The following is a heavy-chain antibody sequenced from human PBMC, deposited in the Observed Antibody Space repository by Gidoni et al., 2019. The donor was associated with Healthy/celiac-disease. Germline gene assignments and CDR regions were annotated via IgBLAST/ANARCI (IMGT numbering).Heavy chain of an antibody. J-gene: IGHJ4*02. Sequence: EVQLLESGGGLVQPGGSLRLPCAASGFTFIRYAMSWVRQAPGKGLEWVSAISGSGGSTYYEDPVKGRFTISRDNSKNTLYLQMNSLRAEDAAVYYCARSGGIAVVGTEQYFDYWGQGTLVTVSS. CDR3: ARSGGIAVVGTEQYFDY. V-gene: IGHV3-23*01. D-gene: IGHD6-19*01. CDR1: GFTFIRYA. CDR2: ISGSGGST.